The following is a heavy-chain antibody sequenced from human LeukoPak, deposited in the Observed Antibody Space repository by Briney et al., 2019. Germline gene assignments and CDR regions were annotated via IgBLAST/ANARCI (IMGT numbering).Heavy chain of an antibody. D-gene: IGHD6-6*01. CDR2: IYYSGST. Sequence: SETLSLTCTVSGGSISSYYWSWIRQPPGKGLEWIGYIYYSGSTNYNPSLKSRVTISVDTSKNQFSLKLSSVTAAGTAVYYCARSGSSSSIGSYFDYWGQGTLVTVSS. J-gene: IGHJ4*02. CDR1: GGSISSYY. CDR3: ARSGSSSSIGSYFDY. V-gene: IGHV4-59*01.